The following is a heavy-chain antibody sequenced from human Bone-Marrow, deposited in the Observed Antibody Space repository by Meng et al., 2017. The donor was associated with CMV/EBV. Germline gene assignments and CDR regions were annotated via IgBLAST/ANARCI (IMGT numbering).Heavy chain of an antibody. CDR1: GFTVSSNY. J-gene: IGHJ5*02. CDR2: IYSGGST. Sequence: EVGLVESGGGLIQPGGSLRLSCAASGFTVSSNYMSWVRQAPGKGLEWVSVIYSGGSTYYADSVKGRFTISRDNSKNTLYLQMNSLRAEDTAVYYCAREADNNWFDPWGQGTLVTVSS. V-gene: IGHV3-53*01. CDR3: AREADNNWFDP.